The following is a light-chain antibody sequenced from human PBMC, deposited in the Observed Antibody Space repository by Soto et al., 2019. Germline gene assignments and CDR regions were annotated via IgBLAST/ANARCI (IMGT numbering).Light chain of an antibody. CDR3: QQTYSAPFA. V-gene: IGKV1-39*01. Sequence: DIQMTQSPSSLPASVGDRVTITCRPSQSISSSFLNWYQYKPGKAPKLLIYDAYNLQSGVPSRFSGSGSGTDFTLTISSLQPEDFVTYYCQQTYSAPFAFGPGTKVDIQ. CDR1: QSISSSF. J-gene: IGKJ3*01. CDR2: DAY.